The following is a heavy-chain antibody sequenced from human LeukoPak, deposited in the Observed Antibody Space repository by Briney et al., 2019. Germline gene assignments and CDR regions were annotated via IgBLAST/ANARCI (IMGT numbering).Heavy chain of an antibody. CDR2: IIPILGIA. CDR3: ARVEVETGYYYYYGMDV. J-gene: IGHJ6*02. D-gene: IGHD3-9*01. Sequence: SVKVSCKASGGTFSSYAISWVRQAPGQGLEWMGRIIPILGIANYAQKFQGRVTITADKSTSTAYMELSSLRSEDTAVYYCARVEVETGYYYYYGMDVWGQGTTVTVSS. CDR1: GGTFSSYA. V-gene: IGHV1-69*04.